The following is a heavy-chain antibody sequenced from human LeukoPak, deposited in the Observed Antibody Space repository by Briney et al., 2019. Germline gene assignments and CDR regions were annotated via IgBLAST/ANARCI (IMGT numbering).Heavy chain of an antibody. CDR2: IYYSGST. J-gene: IGHJ4*02. CDR1: GASISSSSYY. CDR3: ARVEPAYSYGLGY. D-gene: IGHD5-18*01. V-gene: IGHV4-39*07. Sequence: PSETLSLTCTVSGASISSSSYYWGWFPHPPGKGLEWIGGIYYSGSTYYNPSLKSRVTISVDTSKNQFSLKLSSVTAADTAVYYCARVEPAYSYGLGYWGQGTLVTVSS.